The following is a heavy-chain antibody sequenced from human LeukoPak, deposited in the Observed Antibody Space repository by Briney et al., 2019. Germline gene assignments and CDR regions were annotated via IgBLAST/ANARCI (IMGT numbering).Heavy chain of an antibody. V-gene: IGHV4-39*07. CDR2: INHSGST. J-gene: IGHJ4*02. CDR3: ASSYCGGDCYSGGTFDY. CDR1: GGSISSNKYY. Sequence: SETLSLTCTVSGGSISSNKYYWSWIRQPPGKGLEWIGEINHSGSTNYNPSLKSRVTISVDTSKNQFSLKLSSVTAADTAVYYCASSYCGGDCYSGGTFDYWGQGTLVTVSS. D-gene: IGHD2-21*01.